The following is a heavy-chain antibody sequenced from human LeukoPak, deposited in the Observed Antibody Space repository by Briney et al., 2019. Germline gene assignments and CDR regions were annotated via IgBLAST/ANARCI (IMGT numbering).Heavy chain of an antibody. V-gene: IGHV4-61*02. CDR3: ARVLGRYFDWYLSRADAFDI. J-gene: IGHJ3*02. CDR2: IYTSGST. CDR1: GGPISSGSYY. D-gene: IGHD3-9*01. Sequence: SQTLSLTCTVSGGPISSGSYYWSWIRQPAGKGLEWIGRIYTSGSTNYNPSLKSRVTISVDTSKNQFSLKLSSVTAADTAVYYCARVLGRYFDWYLSRADAFDIWGQGTMVTVSS.